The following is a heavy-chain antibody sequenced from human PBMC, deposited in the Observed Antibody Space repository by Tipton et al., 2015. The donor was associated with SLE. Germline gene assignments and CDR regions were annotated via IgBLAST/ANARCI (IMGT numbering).Heavy chain of an antibody. D-gene: IGHD6-13*01. CDR2: IYYSGST. J-gene: IGHJ3*02. CDR1: GGSISSYY. V-gene: IGHV4-59*07. CDR3: ARGPRYSSSWSRYAFDI. Sequence: TLSLTCTVSGGSISSYYWSWIRQPPGKGLEWIGYIYYSGSTNYNPSLKSRVTISVDTSKNQFSLKLSSVTAADTAVYYCARGPRYSSSWSRYAFDIWGQGTMVTVSS.